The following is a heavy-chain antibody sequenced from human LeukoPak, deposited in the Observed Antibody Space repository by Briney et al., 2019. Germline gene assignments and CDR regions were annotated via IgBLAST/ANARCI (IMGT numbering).Heavy chain of an antibody. Sequence: SETLSLTCTVSGGSISSSSYYWGWIRQPPGKGLEWIGSIYYSGSTYYNPSLKSRVTISVDTSKNQFSLKLSSVTAADTAVYYCARGPRIAVAGTWGQGTLVTVSS. CDR3: ARGPRIAVAGT. D-gene: IGHD6-19*01. CDR1: GGSISSSSYY. J-gene: IGHJ4*02. V-gene: IGHV4-39*07. CDR2: IYYSGST.